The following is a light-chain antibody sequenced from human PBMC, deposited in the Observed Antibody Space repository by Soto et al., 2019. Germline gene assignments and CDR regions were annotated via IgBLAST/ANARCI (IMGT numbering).Light chain of an antibody. CDR3: PQYGSSTWT. J-gene: IGKJ1*01. Sequence: EIVLTQSPGTLSLSPGERATLSCRASQSVSSNYLAWYQQKPGQAPRPLIYGAFSRATGIPDWFSGSGAGTDFSLTIGRLEPEDFAVYYCPQYGSSTWTFGQGTKVEIK. CDR1: QSVSSNY. CDR2: GAF. V-gene: IGKV3-20*01.